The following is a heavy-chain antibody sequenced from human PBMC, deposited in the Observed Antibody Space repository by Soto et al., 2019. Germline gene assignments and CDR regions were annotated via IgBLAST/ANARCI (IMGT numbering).Heavy chain of an antibody. CDR1: GGTFSSYA. J-gene: IGHJ3*02. Sequence: QVQLVQSGAEVKKPGFSVKVSCKASGGTFSSYAISWVRQSPGQGLEWMGGIIPIFGTANYAQKFQGRVTITADESTSTAYMGRSRLRAEETDVYDCAGARYGGPVRAFAIWGKGTMVTVSS. D-gene: IGHD4-17*01. V-gene: IGHV1-69*01. CDR3: AGARYGGPVRAFAI. CDR2: IIPIFGTA.